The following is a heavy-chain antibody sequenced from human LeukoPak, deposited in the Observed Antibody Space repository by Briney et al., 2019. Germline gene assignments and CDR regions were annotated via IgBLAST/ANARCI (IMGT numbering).Heavy chain of an antibody. D-gene: IGHD3-10*01. CDR1: GFTVTSNY. Sequence: GGSLRLSCAASGFTVTSNYMSWVRQAPGKGLEWVSVIYSGGSTYYADSVKGRFIISRDNSKNTLYLQMNSLIAEDTAVYYCARDFGDNYSDYWGQGTLVTVSS. CDR2: IYSGGST. V-gene: IGHV3-53*01. J-gene: IGHJ4*02. CDR3: ARDFGDNYSDY.